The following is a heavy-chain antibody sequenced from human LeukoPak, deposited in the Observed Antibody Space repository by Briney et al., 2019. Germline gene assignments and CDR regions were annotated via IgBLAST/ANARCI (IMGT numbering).Heavy chain of an antibody. V-gene: IGHV3-23*01. CDR2: ITRSGGST. J-gene: IGHJ3*02. D-gene: IGHD3-10*01. Sequence: PGGSLRLSCAASGFTFSSYAMTWVRQAPGKGLEWVSGITRSGGSTYSADSVKGRFTISRDNSNNTLYLQMNSLRADDTALYYCAREGSSHDAFDIWGQGTMVTVSS. CDR1: GFTFSSYA. CDR3: AREGSSHDAFDI.